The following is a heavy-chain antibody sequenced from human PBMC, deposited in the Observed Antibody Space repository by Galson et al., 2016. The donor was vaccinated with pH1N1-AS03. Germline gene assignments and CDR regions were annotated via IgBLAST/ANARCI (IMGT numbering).Heavy chain of an antibody. V-gene: IGHV5-10-1*01. CDR3: ARGVDTSRSANPFDI. CDR2: IDPSDSYT. CDR1: GYSFPSYW. Sequence: QSGAEVKKPGESLRISCQGSGYSFPSYWINWVRQMPGKGLEWMGRIDPSDSYTNYSPSFQGHVTFSTDKSISTAYLQWNSLKASDTAMYYCARGVDTSRSANPFDIWGQGTLVTVSS. D-gene: IGHD5-18*01. J-gene: IGHJ4*02.